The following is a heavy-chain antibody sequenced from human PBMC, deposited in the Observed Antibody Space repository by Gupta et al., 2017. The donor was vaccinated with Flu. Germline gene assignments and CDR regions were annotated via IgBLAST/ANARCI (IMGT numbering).Heavy chain of an antibody. D-gene: IGHD3-22*01. CDR1: GGSISGYY. CDR2: IYYSGRT. Sequence: QVQLQESGPGLFPPSATLSLTCTVSGGSISGYYWSWIRQPPGKGLEWIAYIYYSGRTNYNPSLKSRVTISVDTSKNQFSLKLSSVTAADTAVYYCARLRYYYDTAYFDYWGQGTLLTVSS. CDR3: ARLRYYYDTAYFDY. V-gene: IGHV4-59*01. J-gene: IGHJ4*02.